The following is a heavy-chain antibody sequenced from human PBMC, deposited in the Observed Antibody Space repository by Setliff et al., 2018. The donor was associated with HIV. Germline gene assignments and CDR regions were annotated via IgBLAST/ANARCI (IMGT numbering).Heavy chain of an antibody. CDR3: ARSKTFYDFWGGYYTHGAFKI. J-gene: IGHJ3*02. D-gene: IGHD3-3*01. CDR2: INPHSGGT. V-gene: IGHV1-2*02. CDR1: GFTFTGYY. Sequence: GASVKVSCKASGFTFTGYYLHWVRQAPGQGLEWMGWINPHSGGTNYAQNFHGRVTMTRDTSISTAYMELSRLRSDDTAVYYCARSKTFYDFWGGYYTHGAFKIWGLGTMVTVSS.